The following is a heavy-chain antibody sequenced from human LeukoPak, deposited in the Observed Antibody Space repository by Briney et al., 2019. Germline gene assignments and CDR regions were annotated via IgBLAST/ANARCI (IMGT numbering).Heavy chain of an antibody. D-gene: IGHD3-10*01. CDR1: GGTFSSYA. V-gene: IGHV1-69*05. CDR2: IIPIFGTA. CDR3: AREIRGSDAYFDY. Sequence: SVKVSCKASGGTFSSYAISWVRQAPGQGLEWMGRIIPIFGTANYAQKFQGRVTITTDESTNTAYLELSSLRSEDTAVYYCAREIRGSDAYFDYWGQGTLVTVSS. J-gene: IGHJ4*02.